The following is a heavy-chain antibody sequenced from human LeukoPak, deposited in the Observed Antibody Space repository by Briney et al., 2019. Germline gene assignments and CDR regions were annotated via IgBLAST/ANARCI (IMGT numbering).Heavy chain of an antibody. CDR1: GYTFTNYY. CDR2: INPSIGTT. CDR3: ATYYAAWGGRGH. D-gene: IGHD3-16*01. V-gene: IGHV1-46*01. J-gene: IGHJ4*02. Sequence: ASVKVSCKASGYTFTNYYIHWVRQAPGQGLEWMGIINPSIGTTSYAQKFQGRVTMTRDTSTSTVYMELSSLRSEDTAVYYCATYYAAWGGRGHWGQGTLVTVSS.